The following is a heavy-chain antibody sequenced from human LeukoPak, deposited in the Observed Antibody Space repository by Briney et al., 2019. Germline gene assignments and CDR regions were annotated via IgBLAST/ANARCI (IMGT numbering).Heavy chain of an antibody. Sequence: GGSLRLSCAASGFIVSTNYMSWVRQAPGKGLEWVSVLYSGGTTYYADSVKGRFTISRDNSKNTLYLQMNSLRAEDTAVYYCAMDSSWLPLKFDYWGQGTLVTVSA. V-gene: IGHV3-66*01. D-gene: IGHD5-24*01. CDR1: GFIVSTNY. CDR3: AMDSSWLPLKFDY. J-gene: IGHJ4*02. CDR2: LYSGGTT.